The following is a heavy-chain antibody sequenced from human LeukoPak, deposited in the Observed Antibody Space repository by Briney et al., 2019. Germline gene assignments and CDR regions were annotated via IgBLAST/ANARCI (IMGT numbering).Heavy chain of an antibody. CDR2: IYHSGST. J-gene: IGHJ4*02. Sequence: SETLSLTCAVSGYSISSGYYWGWIRQPPGKGLEWIGSIYHSGSTYYHPSLKSRVTISVDTSKNQFSLKLNSVTAADTAVYYCASSDYYDSSGSFDYWGQGTLVTVSS. CDR1: GYSISSGYY. CDR3: ASSDYYDSSGSFDY. D-gene: IGHD3-22*01. V-gene: IGHV4-38-2*01.